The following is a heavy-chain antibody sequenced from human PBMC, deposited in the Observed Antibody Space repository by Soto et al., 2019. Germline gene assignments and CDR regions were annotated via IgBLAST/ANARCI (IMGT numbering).Heavy chain of an antibody. CDR1: GGSISSYY. Sequence: SETLSLTCTVSGGSISSYYWSWIRQPPGKGLEWIGYIYYSGSTNYNPSLKSRVTISVDTSKNQFSLKLSSVTAADTAVYYCATLVLLVDYPRADDAFDIWGQGTMVTVSS. D-gene: IGHD4-17*01. CDR2: IYYSGST. J-gene: IGHJ3*02. V-gene: IGHV4-59*08. CDR3: ATLVLLVDYPRADDAFDI.